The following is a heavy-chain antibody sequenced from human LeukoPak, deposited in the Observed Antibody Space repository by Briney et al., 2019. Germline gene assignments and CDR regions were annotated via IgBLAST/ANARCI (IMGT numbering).Heavy chain of an antibody. V-gene: IGHV4-39*01. CDR1: GGSISSSSYY. J-gene: IGHJ3*02. Sequence: PSETLSLTCTVSGGSISSSSYYWGWIRQPPGKGLEWIGSISYSGTTSYNPSLSSRVTMSVDTSENQFSLKVNSVTAADTAVYYCARHKREIAVAGLNAFDMWGQGTMVTVSS. D-gene: IGHD6-19*01. CDR2: ISYSGTT. CDR3: ARHKREIAVAGLNAFDM.